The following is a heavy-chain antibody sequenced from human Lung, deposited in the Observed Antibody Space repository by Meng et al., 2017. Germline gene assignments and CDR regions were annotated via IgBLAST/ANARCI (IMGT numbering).Heavy chain of an antibody. Sequence: GGSLRLSCAASGFPFSSYWMHWVRQAPGKGLLWVSRINSDGSGTAYADSVKGRFTISRDNAKNTLYLQMNSLRAEDTAVYYCARGGYYGSGSYEYWGQGTLVTVSS. V-gene: IGHV3-74*01. CDR1: GFPFSSYW. CDR3: ARGGYYGSGSYEY. J-gene: IGHJ4*02. CDR2: INSDGSGT. D-gene: IGHD3-10*01.